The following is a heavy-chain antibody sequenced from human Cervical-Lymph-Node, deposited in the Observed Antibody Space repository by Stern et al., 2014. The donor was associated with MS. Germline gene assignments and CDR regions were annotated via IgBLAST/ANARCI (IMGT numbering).Heavy chain of an antibody. CDR1: GFTISSYG. Sequence: DQLVESGGGVVQPGRSLRLSCAASGFTISSYGMHWVRQAPGKGLEWGAVTSHDGSKKYYADSVKGRFTISRDNSKNTLFLQMNSLRAEDTAVYYCAKDHSAYYYDSSGYYAYWGQGTLVTVSS. CDR2: TSHDGSKK. CDR3: AKDHSAYYYDSSGYYAY. D-gene: IGHD3-22*01. J-gene: IGHJ4*02. V-gene: IGHV3-30*18.